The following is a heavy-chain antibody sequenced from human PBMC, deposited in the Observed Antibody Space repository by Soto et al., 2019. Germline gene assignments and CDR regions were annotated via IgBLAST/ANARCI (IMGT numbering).Heavy chain of an antibody. J-gene: IGHJ4*02. Sequence: QVQLVQSGAEVKKPGASVKVSCKASGYTFTGYYIQWVRQAPGQGLEWMGWINPKSGGTNYAQKFQGWVTMTRDTSISTAYMELSRLRSDDTAVYYCARAWVWLPGGCFDYWGQGTLVSVSS. D-gene: IGHD3-16*01. V-gene: IGHV1-2*04. CDR2: INPKSGGT. CDR1: GYTFTGYY. CDR3: ARAWVWLPGGCFDY.